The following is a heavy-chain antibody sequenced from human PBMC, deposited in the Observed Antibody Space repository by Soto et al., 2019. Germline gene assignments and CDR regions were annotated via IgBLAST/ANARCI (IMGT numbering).Heavy chain of an antibody. Sequence: QVQLVQSGAEVKKPGASVKVSCKASGYTFTSSDINWVRQATGQGLEWMGWMNPNTGNTGYAQKFQGRITLTRSTSISTAYLELSSLNSDDSAVYYCARGASPWDQGTLVTVSS. CDR3: ARGASP. CDR2: MNPNTGNT. J-gene: IGHJ5*02. V-gene: IGHV1-8*01. CDR1: GYTFTSSD.